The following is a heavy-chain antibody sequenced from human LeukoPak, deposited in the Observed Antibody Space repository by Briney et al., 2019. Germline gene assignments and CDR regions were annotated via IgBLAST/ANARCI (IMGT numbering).Heavy chain of an antibody. CDR3: ARCLVGTITDAFDI. Sequence: SETLSLTCAVSGVSISSSNSYWGWIRQPPGKGLEWIGSIYYSGKTYYSPSLKSRVTMSVDTSKNQISLQLTSVTAADTAVYYCARCLVGTITDAFDIWGQGTMVTVSS. CDR1: GVSISSSNSY. D-gene: IGHD1-26*01. CDR2: IYYSGKT. J-gene: IGHJ3*02. V-gene: IGHV4-39*01.